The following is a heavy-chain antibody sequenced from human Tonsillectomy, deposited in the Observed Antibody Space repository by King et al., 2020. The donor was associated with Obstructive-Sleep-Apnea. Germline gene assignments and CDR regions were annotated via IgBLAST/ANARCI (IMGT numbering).Heavy chain of an antibody. Sequence: VQLVQSGSELKKPGASVKVSCEASGYTFTNYAMNWVRQAPGQGLEWMGWINTNTGNPTYAQGFTGRFVFSLDTSFSTAYLQISSLKAEDTAVYYCARLTTMTPDWYFDLWGRGTLVTVSS. CDR3: ARLTTMTPDWYFDL. V-gene: IGHV7-4-1*02. D-gene: IGHD4-17*01. J-gene: IGHJ2*01. CDR1: GYTFTNYA. CDR2: INTNTGNP.